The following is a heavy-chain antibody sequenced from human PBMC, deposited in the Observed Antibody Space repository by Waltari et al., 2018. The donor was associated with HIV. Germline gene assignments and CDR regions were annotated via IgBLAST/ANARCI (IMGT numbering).Heavy chain of an antibody. CDR2: DYISGST. J-gene: IGHJ2*01. D-gene: IGHD3-9*01. CDR3: ARGLDILTAHYHWYLDL. Sequence: QVQLQESGPGLMKPSQTLSLTCTVSGGPLTSGTYYWTWIRQPAGKGLEWVGRDYISGSTNYNPSLRSRVTISVDTSKNQFSLKLTSVTAADTAVYYCARGLDILTAHYHWYLDLWGRGTLVTVSS. CDR1: GGPLTSGTYY. V-gene: IGHV4-61*02.